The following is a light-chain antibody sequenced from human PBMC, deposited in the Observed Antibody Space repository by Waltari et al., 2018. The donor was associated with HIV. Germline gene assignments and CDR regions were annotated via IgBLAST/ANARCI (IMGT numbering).Light chain of an antibody. CDR2: DNS. Sequence: QSVLTQPPSVSAAPGQKITCSCTGSSSNIGNIFVSRYQQLPGTAPKLLIYDNSQRPSGLPARFSGSKSGTSATLVITGLQTGDEANYYCGTWDSSLSAGVFGGGTKLTVL. CDR3: GTWDSSLSAGV. CDR1: SSNIGNIF. V-gene: IGLV1-51*01. J-gene: IGLJ3*02.